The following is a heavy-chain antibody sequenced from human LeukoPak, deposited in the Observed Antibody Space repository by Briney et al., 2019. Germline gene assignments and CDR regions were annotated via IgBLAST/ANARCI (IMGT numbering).Heavy chain of an antibody. Sequence: PEASLRLSCTASGFTINIYAMSWVRQAPGQGLEWVSSITVNGGGISYADSVKGRFTISRDNSTNTLYLQMSSLRAEDTAVYYCAKDPNGDYVGAFDGWDQGTRVTVSS. D-gene: IGHD4-17*01. CDR2: ITVNGGGI. CDR1: GFTINIYA. CDR3: AKDPNGDYVGAFDG. V-gene: IGHV3-23*01. J-gene: IGHJ3*01.